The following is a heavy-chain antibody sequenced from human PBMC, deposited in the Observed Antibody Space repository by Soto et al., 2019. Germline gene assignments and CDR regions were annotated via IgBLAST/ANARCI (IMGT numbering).Heavy chain of an antibody. CDR1: GFTFSSYS. J-gene: IGHJ3*02. CDR2: ISSSSSYI. CDR3: ARDPRGGGDAFDI. Sequence: GGSLRLSCAASGFTFSSYSMNWVRQAPGKGLEWVSSISSSSSYIYYADSVKGRFTISRDNAKNSLYLQMNSLRAEDTAVYYCARDPRGGGDAFDIWGQGTMVTVSS. V-gene: IGHV3-21*01. D-gene: IGHD3-16*01.